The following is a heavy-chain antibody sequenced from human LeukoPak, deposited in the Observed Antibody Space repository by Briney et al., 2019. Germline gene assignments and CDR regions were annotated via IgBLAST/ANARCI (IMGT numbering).Heavy chain of an antibody. CDR1: GGSISSGDYY. V-gene: IGHV4-30-4*01. J-gene: IGHJ4*02. CDR3: ASLRLGELSLLDY. Sequence: SQTLSLTCTVSGGSISSGDYYWSWIRQPPGXXXXXIGYIYYSGSNYYNPSLKSRVTISVDTSKNQFSLKLSSVTAADTAVYYCASLRLGELSLLDYWGQGTLVTVSS. CDR2: IYYSGSN. D-gene: IGHD3-16*02.